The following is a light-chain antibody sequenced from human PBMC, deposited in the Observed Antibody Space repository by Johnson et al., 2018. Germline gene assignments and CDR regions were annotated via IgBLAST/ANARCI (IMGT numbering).Light chain of an antibody. CDR1: SSNIGNNY. V-gene: IGLV1-51*02. CDR2: ENN. J-gene: IGLJ1*01. Sequence: QSVLTQPPSVFAAPGQKVTISCSVSSSNIGNNYVSWYQQLPGTAPKLLIYENNKRPSGIPDRFSGSKSGTSATLGITGLQTGDEADYYCGTWDSSLSAGNVFGTGTKVTVL. CDR3: GTWDSSLSAGNV.